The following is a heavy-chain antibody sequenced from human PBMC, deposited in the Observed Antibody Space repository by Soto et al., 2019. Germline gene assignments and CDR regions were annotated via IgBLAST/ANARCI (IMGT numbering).Heavy chain of an antibody. Sequence: SGGSLRLSCAASGFTFSSYAMSWVRQAPGKGLEWVSAISGSGGSTYYADSVKGRFTISRDNSKNTLYLQMNSLRAEDTAVYYCAKDGYSSGWYPRLEIDYWGQGTLVTVSS. CDR2: ISGSGGST. CDR3: AKDGYSSGWYPRLEIDY. J-gene: IGHJ4*02. CDR1: GFTFSSYA. V-gene: IGHV3-23*01. D-gene: IGHD6-19*01.